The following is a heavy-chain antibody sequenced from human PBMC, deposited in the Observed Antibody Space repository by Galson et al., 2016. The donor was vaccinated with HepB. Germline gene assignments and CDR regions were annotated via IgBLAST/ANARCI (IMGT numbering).Heavy chain of an antibody. CDR1: GFIFDDYA. CDR2: ISWSSSSI. Sequence: SLRLSCAASGFIFDDYAMHWVRQAPGKGLEWISGISWSSSSIGYADSVKGRFIISRDNAKKSLYLQMNSLRAEDTALYYCVKDTFRRAVFSPTWFDPWGQGTLVTVSS. V-gene: IGHV3-9*01. CDR3: VKDTFRRAVFSPTWFDP. D-gene: IGHD3-9*01. J-gene: IGHJ5*02.